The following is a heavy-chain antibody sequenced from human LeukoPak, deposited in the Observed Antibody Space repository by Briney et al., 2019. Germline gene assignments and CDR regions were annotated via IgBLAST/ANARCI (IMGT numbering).Heavy chain of an antibody. CDR1: GDPIDTYY. J-gene: IGHJ6*03. CDR3: ATEPGGYGVHYYMDV. CDR2: IFPSGRT. Sequence: PSETLSLTCNVTGDPIDTYYWTWLRQPVGKRLEWIGRIFPSGRTNYNPSLQSRVIISVDKTKKHLSLKLSSVTAADTAVYYCATEPGGYGVHYYMDVWGKGTTVTVSS. V-gene: IGHV4-4*07. D-gene: IGHD4-17*01.